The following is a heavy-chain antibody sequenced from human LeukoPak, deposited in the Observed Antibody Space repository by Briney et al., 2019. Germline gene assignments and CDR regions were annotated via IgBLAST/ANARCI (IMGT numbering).Heavy chain of an antibody. Sequence: ASLKVSCKASGYTFTSYYMHWVRQDPGQGLEWMGIINPSSGSTSNAQKFQGRVTMTRDTSTSTVYLELSNLRSDDTGVYYCARDGEYYDSRGSYFDSWGQGTLVTVSS. CDR2: INPSSGST. CDR1: GYTFTSYY. J-gene: IGHJ4*02. D-gene: IGHD3-22*01. CDR3: ARDGEYYDSRGSYFDS. V-gene: IGHV1-46*01.